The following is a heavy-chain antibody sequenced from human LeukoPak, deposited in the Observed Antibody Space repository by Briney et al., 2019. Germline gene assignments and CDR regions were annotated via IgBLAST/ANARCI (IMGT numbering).Heavy chain of an antibody. CDR3: ARDEITDDYGDYGPLDY. D-gene: IGHD4-17*01. V-gene: IGHV4-30-4*08. CDR1: GGSISSGDYY. J-gene: IGHJ4*02. CDR2: IYYSGST. Sequence: SETLSLTCTVSGGSISSGDYYWSWIRQPPGKGLEWIGYIYYSGSTYYNPSLKSRVTISVDTSKNQFSLKLSSVTAADTAVYYCARDEITDDYGDYGPLDYWGQGTLVTVSS.